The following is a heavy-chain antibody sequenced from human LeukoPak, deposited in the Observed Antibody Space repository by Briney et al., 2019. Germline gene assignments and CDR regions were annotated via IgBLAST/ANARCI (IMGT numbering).Heavy chain of an antibody. D-gene: IGHD3-22*01. CDR2: TAGSGISK. Sequence: GGSLRLSCAASGFTFSSYAMSWVRQAPGRGLEWASSTAGSGISKDYADSVKGRFTISKDKSKNTLYLQMDNLRAEDTGVYFCARLPTFYYDSGGYHYDYWGQGTLVTVSS. CDR3: ARLPTFYYDSGGYHYDY. J-gene: IGHJ4*02. V-gene: IGHV3-23*01. CDR1: GFTFSSYA.